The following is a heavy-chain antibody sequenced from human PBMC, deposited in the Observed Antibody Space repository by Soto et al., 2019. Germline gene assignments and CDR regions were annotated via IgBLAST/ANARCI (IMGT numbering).Heavy chain of an antibody. CDR1: GDSVSSNSAA. CDR3: GKVPLCPYYFDY. CDR2: TYYRSKWYN. Sequence: SQTLSLTGAISGDSVSSNSAAWNWIRQSPSRGLEWLGRTYYRSKWYNDYAVSVKSRITINPDTSKNQFSLQLNSVTPEDTAMNYCGKVPLCPYYFDYGGRETRVTVS. J-gene: IGHJ4*02. V-gene: IGHV6-1*01. D-gene: IGHD2-21*01.